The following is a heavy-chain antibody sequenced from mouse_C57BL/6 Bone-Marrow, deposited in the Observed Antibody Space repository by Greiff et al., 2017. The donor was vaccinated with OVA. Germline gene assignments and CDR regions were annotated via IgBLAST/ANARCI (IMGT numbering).Heavy chain of an antibody. CDR2: IRNKANNHAT. J-gene: IGHJ1*03. CDR1: GFTFSDAW. Sequence: EVKVEESGGGLVQPGGSMKLSCAASGFTFSDAWMDWVRQSPEKGLEWVAEIRNKANNHATYYAESVKGRFTISRDDSKSSVYLQMNSLRAEDTGIYYCTRRGVGRDYWYFDVWGTGTTVTVSS. V-gene: IGHV6-6*01. CDR3: TRRGVGRDYWYFDV. D-gene: IGHD4-1*01.